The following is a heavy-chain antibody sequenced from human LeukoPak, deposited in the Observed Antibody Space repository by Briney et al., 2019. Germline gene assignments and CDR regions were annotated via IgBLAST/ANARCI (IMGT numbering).Heavy chain of an antibody. D-gene: IGHD3-16*02. J-gene: IGHJ4*02. Sequence: SETLSLTCTVSGGSISSSSYYWGWIRQPPGKGLEWIGSIYYSGSTYYNPSLKSRVTISVDTSKNQFSLKLSSVTAADTAVYYCARHTSYYDYVWGSYPKGVFDYWGQGTLVTVSS. CDR1: GGSISSSSYY. CDR3: ARHTSYYDYVWGSYPKGVFDY. V-gene: IGHV4-39*01. CDR2: IYYSGST.